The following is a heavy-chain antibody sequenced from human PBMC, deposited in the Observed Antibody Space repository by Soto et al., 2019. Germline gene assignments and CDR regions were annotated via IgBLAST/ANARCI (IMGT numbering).Heavy chain of an antibody. CDR1: RGAFGDYW. V-gene: IGHV3-74*01. Sequence: EVQLVESGGGLVQPGGSLRLSCEASRGAFGDYWMHWVRQAPGKGLVWVSRINRDANDIIYADSVKGRCTASRDNAKNMVFLQMISLIVEDTTVNYCARDVPHKGFDSWGQGTLVTVSS. J-gene: IGHJ5*01. CDR3: ARDVPHKGFDS. D-gene: IGHD3-10*02. CDR2: INRDANDI.